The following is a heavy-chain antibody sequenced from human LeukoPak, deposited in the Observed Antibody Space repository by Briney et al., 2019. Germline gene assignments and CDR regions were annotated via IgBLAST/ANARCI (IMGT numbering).Heavy chain of an antibody. Sequence: TGGSLGLSCVASGITFITYAMTWVRQAPGKGLEWVSSISERGDTTYYADSVRGRFTISRDNSKNTLYLQMNSVRVEDTAVYFCVCGSSIPDYWGLGTLVTVSS. D-gene: IGHD6-19*01. CDR3: VCGSSIPDY. J-gene: IGHJ4*02. V-gene: IGHV3-23*01. CDR2: ISERGDTT. CDR1: GITFITYA.